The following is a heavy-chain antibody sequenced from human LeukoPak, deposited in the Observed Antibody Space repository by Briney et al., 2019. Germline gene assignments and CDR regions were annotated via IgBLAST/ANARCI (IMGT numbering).Heavy chain of an antibody. D-gene: IGHD5-12*01. Sequence: AETLSLTCTVSGGTISSYCRSWLRQPPGKGLEWVGYIYYSGRSHYNPSLKSRDTIYVDTCKDLFTLKLSSVTAADTAVSYCAQSGYDSYAFDIWGQGTMVTVSS. CDR3: AQSGYDSYAFDI. CDR1: GGTISSYC. V-gene: IGHV4-59*01. J-gene: IGHJ3*02. CDR2: IYYSGRS.